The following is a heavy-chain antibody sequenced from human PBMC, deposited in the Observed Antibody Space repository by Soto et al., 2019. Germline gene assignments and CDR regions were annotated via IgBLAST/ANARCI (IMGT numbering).Heavy chain of an antibody. V-gene: IGHV1-2*04. CDR3: ARDSTGYCSSTSCYTNNWFDP. J-gene: IGHJ5*02. D-gene: IGHD2-2*02. CDR2: INPNSGGT. CDR1: GYTFTGYY. Sequence: GAXVKVSCKASGYTFTGYYMHWVRQAPGQGREWRGWINPNSGGTNSAQKFQGWVTMTRDTSISTAYMELSRLRSDDTAVYYCARDSTGYCSSTSCYTNNWFDPWGQGTLVTVSS.